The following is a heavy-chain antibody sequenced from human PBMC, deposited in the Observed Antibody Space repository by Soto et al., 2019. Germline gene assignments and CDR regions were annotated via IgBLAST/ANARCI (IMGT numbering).Heavy chain of an antibody. D-gene: IGHD3-10*01. CDR3: AKKDYYAAGVYHFDH. Sequence: QVQLVQSGAEVKKPGASVKVSCRASGYTFTAYPLHWVRQAPGQRLEWMGWINAANGDIGYSREFQGRVTITRDTSARTVYMGLSGLTSEDTAVYYCAKKDYYAAGVYHFDHWGQGTLVTVSS. J-gene: IGHJ4*02. CDR2: INAANGDI. V-gene: IGHV1-3*01. CDR1: GYTFTAYP.